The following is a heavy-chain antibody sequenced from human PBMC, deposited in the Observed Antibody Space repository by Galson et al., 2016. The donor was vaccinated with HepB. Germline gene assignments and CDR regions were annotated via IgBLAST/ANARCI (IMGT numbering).Heavy chain of an antibody. J-gene: IGHJ6*04. D-gene: IGHD1-26*01. Sequence: SLRLSCAASGFTFNNYGMTWVRQAPGKGLEVVSSISRSGDSRDYEDSVKGRFTISRDNSKNTLSLQMNSLRVEDTAVYYCVQGSTAPAVWGKGTTVIVSS. CDR2: ISRSGDSR. CDR1: GFTFNNYG. CDR3: VQGSTAPAV. V-gene: IGHV3-23*01.